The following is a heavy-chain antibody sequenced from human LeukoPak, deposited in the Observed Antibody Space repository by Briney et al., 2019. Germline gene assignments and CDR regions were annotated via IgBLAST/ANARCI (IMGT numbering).Heavy chain of an antibody. Sequence: GASVKVSCKASGYTFTSYGISWVRQAPGQGLEWMGWISAYNGNTNYAQKFQGRVTMTRDTSISTAYMELSRLRSDDTAVYYCARVDFWSGYSSFDYWGQGTLVTVSS. D-gene: IGHD3-3*01. CDR1: GYTFTSYG. CDR2: ISAYNGNT. J-gene: IGHJ4*02. CDR3: ARVDFWSGYSSFDY. V-gene: IGHV1-18*01.